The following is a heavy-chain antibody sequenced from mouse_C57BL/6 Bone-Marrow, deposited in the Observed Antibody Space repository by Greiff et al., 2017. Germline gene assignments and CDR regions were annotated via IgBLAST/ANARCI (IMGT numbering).Heavy chain of an antibody. Sequence: VKLMESGPGLVAPSQSLSITCTVSGFSLTSYAISWVRQPPGKGLEWLGVIWTGGGTNYNSALKSRLSISKDNSKSQVFLKMNSLQTDDTARYYCAGYYGSSYDYAMDYWGQGTSVTVSS. CDR3: AGYYGSSYDYAMDY. CDR2: IWTGGGT. D-gene: IGHD1-1*01. J-gene: IGHJ4*01. CDR1: GFSLTSYA. V-gene: IGHV2-9-1*01.